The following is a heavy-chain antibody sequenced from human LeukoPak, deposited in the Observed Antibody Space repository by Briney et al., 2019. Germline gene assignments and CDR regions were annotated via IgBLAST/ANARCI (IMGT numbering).Heavy chain of an antibody. CDR1: GGTFSSYA. D-gene: IGHD1-14*01. J-gene: IGHJ5*02. V-gene: IGHV1-69*13. CDR3: ARVQSGFSEAPGHFDP. Sequence: ASVKVSCKASGGTFSSYAISWVRQAPGQGLEWMGGIIPISGTANYAQKFQGRVTITADESTSTAYMELSSLRSEDTAVYYCARVQSGFSEAPGHFDPWGQGTLVTVSS. CDR2: IIPISGTA.